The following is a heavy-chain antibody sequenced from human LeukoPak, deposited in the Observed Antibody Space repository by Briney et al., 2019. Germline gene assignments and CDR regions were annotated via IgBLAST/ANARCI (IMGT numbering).Heavy chain of an antibody. CDR2: ISSSSSYI. D-gene: IGHD1-26*01. Sequence: GGSMRLSCAASGFTFSNNWMTWVRQAPGKGLEWVSSISSSSSYIYYADSVKGRFTISRDNAKNSLYLQMNSLRAEDTAVYYCARPHHAKYSGSYNYWGQGTLVTVSS. CDR1: GFTFSNNW. CDR3: ARPHHAKYSGSYNY. J-gene: IGHJ4*02. V-gene: IGHV3-21*01.